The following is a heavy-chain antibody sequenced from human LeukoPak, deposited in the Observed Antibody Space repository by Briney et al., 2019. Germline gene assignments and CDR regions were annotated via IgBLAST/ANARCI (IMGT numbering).Heavy chain of an antibody. V-gene: IGHV3-21*01. CDR3: ARDSKGSSPDGGWGY. D-gene: IGHD6-6*01. Sequence: GGSLRLSCAASGFTFSSYSMNWVRQAPGKGLEWVSSISSSSSYIYYADSVKGRFTISRDNAKNSLYLQMNSLRAEDTAVYYCARDSKGSSPDGGWGYWGQGTLVTVSS. CDR2: ISSSSSYI. CDR1: GFTFSSYS. J-gene: IGHJ4*02.